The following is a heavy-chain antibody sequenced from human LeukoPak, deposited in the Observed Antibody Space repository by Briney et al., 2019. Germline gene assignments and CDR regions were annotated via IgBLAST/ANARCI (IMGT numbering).Heavy chain of an antibody. CDR1: GGSISSGSYY. D-gene: IGHD6-19*01. J-gene: IGHJ5*02. CDR3: ARATVAGTEGFDP. Sequence: PSQTLSLTCTVSGGSISSGSYYWSWIRQPAGKGLEWIGRIYTSGSTNYNPSLKSRVTISLDTSKNQFSLKLSSVTAADTAVYYCARATVAGTEGFDPWGQGTLVTVSS. CDR2: IYTSGST. V-gene: IGHV4-61*02.